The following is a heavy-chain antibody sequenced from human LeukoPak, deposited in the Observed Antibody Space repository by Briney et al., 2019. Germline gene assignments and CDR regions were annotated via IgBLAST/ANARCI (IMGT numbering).Heavy chain of an antibody. J-gene: IGHJ3*02. CDR2: ISYDGSDK. V-gene: IGHV3-30*03. D-gene: IGHD6-19*01. Sequence: GGSLRLSCAASGFTFINYAMHWVRQAPGKGLEWVAVISYDGSDKYYVDSAKGRFTISRDNSKNTLYLQMNSLRAEDTAVYYCARGIAVAGTAFDIWGQGTMVTVSS. CDR3: ARGIAVAGTAFDI. CDR1: GFTFINYA.